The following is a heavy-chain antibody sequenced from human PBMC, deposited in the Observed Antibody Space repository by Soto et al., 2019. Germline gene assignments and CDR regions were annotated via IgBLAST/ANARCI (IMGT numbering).Heavy chain of an antibody. V-gene: IGHV3-30*18. J-gene: IGHJ4*02. Sequence: TGGSLRLSCAASGFIFNSFGLHWVRQAPGKGLEWVSVISYDGSNIYYADSVKGRFTISRDNSKNTLYLQMNSLRAEDTAVYYCAKNPGYYYDSTGYHFDYWGQGTLVTVS. CDR1: GFIFNSFG. CDR2: ISYDGSNI. CDR3: AKNPGYYYDSTGYHFDY. D-gene: IGHD3-22*01.